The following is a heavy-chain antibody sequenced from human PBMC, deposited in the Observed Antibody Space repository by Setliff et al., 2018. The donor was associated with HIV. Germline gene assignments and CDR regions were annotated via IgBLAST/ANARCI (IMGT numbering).Heavy chain of an antibody. CDR3: ARDRYSGSSTDY. Sequence: PGGSLRLSCAASGFTFSSHAMTWVRQAPGQGLEWVSIISGSGISTYYADSVKGRFTISRDNSRNMLYLQMNSLRAEDTAVYYCARDRYSGSSTDYWGQGTLVTV. CDR1: GFTFSSHA. J-gene: IGHJ4*02. D-gene: IGHD1-26*01. V-gene: IGHV3-23*01. CDR2: ISGSGIST.